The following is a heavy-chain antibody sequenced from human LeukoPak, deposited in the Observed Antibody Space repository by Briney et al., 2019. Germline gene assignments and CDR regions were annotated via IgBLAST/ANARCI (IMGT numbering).Heavy chain of an antibody. Sequence: GGSLRLSCAASGFTFSSYAMSWVRQAPGKGLEWVAFIPSDGSNKYYADSVKGRFTISRDNSKNTLYLQMNSLKPEDTAVYYCAKGDSSWGQGTLVTVSS. CDR3: AKGDSS. CDR1: GFTFSSYA. V-gene: IGHV3-30*04. CDR2: IPSDGSNK. D-gene: IGHD3-22*01. J-gene: IGHJ4*02.